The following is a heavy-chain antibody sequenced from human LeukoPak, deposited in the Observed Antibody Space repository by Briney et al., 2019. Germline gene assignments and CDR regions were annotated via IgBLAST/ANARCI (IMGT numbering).Heavy chain of an antibody. CDR2: IYYSGST. CDR3: ARDVFDAFDI. Sequence: SETLSLTCTVSGGSISSSSYYWSWIRQPPGKGLEWIGYIYYSGSTNYNPSLKSRVTISVDTSKNQFSLKLSSVTAADTAVYYCARDVFDAFDIWGQGTMVTVSS. D-gene: IGHD5/OR15-5a*01. V-gene: IGHV4-61*01. CDR1: GGSISSSSYY. J-gene: IGHJ3*02.